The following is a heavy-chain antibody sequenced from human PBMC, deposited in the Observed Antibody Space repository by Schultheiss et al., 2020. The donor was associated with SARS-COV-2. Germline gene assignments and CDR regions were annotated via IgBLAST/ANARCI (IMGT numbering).Heavy chain of an antibody. D-gene: IGHD3-3*01. V-gene: IGHV1-18*01. CDR1: GYTFTSYG. CDR2: INAGNGNT. Sequence: GESLKISCKGSGYTFTSYGISWVRQAPGQRLEWMGWINAGNGNTKYSQKFQGRVTMTTDTSTSTAYMELRSLRSDDTAVYYCAREPYDFWSGYPQEYFQHWGQGTLVTVSS. CDR3: AREPYDFWSGYPQEYFQH. J-gene: IGHJ1*01.